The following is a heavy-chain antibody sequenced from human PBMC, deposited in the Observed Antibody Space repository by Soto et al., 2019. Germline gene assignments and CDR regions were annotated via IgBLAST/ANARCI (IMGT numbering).Heavy chain of an antibody. D-gene: IGHD3-3*01. V-gene: IGHV3-11*06. CDR2: ISSSDDYT. Sequence: GSLRLSCAASGFAFSDSYMSWIRQAPGKGLEWISYISSSDDYTNYADSVKGRFTISRDNAKNSLYLQMNSLRAGDTAVYFCAKVHTIFGATRHAMDVWGQGTTVTVSS. CDR3: AKVHTIFGATRHAMDV. J-gene: IGHJ6*02. CDR1: GFAFSDSY.